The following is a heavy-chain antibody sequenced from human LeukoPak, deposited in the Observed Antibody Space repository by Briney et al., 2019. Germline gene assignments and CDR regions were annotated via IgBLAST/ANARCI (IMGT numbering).Heavy chain of an antibody. V-gene: IGHV1-2*02. J-gene: IGHJ3*02. Sequence: ASVKVSCKASGYTFTGYYMHWVRQAPGQALEYMGWINPNSGGTNYAQKFQGRVTMTGDTSISTAYMELSRLKADDTAVYYCARDSGSYFHDAFDIWGQGTMVTVSS. D-gene: IGHD1-26*01. CDR3: ARDSGSYFHDAFDI. CDR2: INPNSGGT. CDR1: GYTFTGYY.